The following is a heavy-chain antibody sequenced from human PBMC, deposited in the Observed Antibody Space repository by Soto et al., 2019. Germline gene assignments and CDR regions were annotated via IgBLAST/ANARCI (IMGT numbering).Heavy chain of an antibody. Sequence: NPSETLSLTCTVSGGSISSSSYYWGWIRQPPGKGLEWIGSIYYSGSTYYNPSLKSRVTISVDTSKNQFSLKLSSVTAADTAVYYCARSPLTYDYVRQTWSEVGDSFDIWGRGTLVTVSS. D-gene: IGHD3-16*01. V-gene: IGHV4-39*01. J-gene: IGHJ3*02. CDR1: GGSISSSSYY. CDR3: ARSPLTYDYVRQTWSEVGDSFDI. CDR2: IYYSGST.